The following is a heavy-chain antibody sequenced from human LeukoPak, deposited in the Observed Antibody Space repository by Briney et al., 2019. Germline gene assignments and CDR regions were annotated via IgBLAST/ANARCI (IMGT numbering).Heavy chain of an antibody. D-gene: IGHD6-6*01. J-gene: IGHJ4*02. CDR3: ASHIEYSSSPGY. CDR2: IYHSGST. CDR1: GYSISSGYY. Sequence: SETLSLTCTVSGYSISSGYYWGWIRQPPGKGLEWIGSIYHSGSTYYNPSLKSRVTISVDTSKNQFSLTLSSVTAADTAVYYCASHIEYSSSPGYWGQGTLVTVSS. V-gene: IGHV4-38-2*02.